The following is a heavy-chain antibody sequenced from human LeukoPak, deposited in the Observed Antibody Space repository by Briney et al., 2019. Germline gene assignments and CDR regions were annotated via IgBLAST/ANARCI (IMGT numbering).Heavy chain of an antibody. V-gene: IGHV1-46*01. Sequence: GASVKVSCKASGYTFTSYYMHWVRQAPGQGLEWMGIINPSGGSTSYAQKFQGRVTMTRDMSTITVYMELSSPRSEDTAVYYCARGGGSYPSGSPYYYYYMDVWGKGTTVTVSS. J-gene: IGHJ6*03. D-gene: IGHD1-26*01. CDR2: INPSGGST. CDR1: GYTFTSYY. CDR3: ARGGGSYPSGSPYYYYYMDV.